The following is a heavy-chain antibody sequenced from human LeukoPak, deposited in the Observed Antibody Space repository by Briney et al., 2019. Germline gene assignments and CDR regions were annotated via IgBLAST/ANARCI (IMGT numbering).Heavy chain of an antibody. CDR3: ANAASYSVDY. V-gene: IGHV4-39*01. D-gene: IGHD1-26*01. J-gene: IGHJ4*02. Sequence: SETLSLTCTDSGGSVSSSFYYWGWIRQPPGKGLEWIGSMYFSGSTHYNPSLKSRVTISVDTSKNQFSLKLTSVTAADTAVYYCANAASYSVDYWGQGTLVTVSS. CDR1: GGSVSSSFYY. CDR2: MYFSGST.